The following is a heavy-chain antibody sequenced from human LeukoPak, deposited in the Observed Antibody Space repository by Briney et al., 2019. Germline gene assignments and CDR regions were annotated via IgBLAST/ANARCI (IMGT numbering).Heavy chain of an antibody. D-gene: IGHD2-15*01. CDR2: ISYDGSNK. Sequence: PGGSLRLSCAASGFTFSSYAMHWVRQAPVKGLEWVAVISYDGSNKYYADSVKGRFTISRDNAKNSLNLQLNSLRTEDTAVYYCARDSMGPIVGYFDYWGQGTVVSVSS. CDR3: ARDSMGPIVGYFDY. V-gene: IGHV3-30-3*01. CDR1: GFTFSSYA. J-gene: IGHJ4*02.